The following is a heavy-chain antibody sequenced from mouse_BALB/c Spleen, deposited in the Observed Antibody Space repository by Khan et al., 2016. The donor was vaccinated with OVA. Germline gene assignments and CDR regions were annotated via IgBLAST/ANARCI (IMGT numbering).Heavy chain of an antibody. J-gene: IGHJ2*01. CDR3: ARLEDI. Sequence: QVQLKESGPGLVAPSQSLSITCTVSGFSLTSYGVHWVRQTPGKGLEWLGVIWAGGSTNYNSALMSRLSISTDNTKSKVFLKMNSLQTDATAMYYCARLEDIWGQGTTLTVSS. CDR2: IWAGGST. V-gene: IGHV2-9*02. D-gene: IGHD1-3*01. CDR1: GFSLTSYG.